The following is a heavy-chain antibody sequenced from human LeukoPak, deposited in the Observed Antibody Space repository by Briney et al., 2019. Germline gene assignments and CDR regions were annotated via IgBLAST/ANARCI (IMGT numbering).Heavy chain of an antibody. CDR2: IYYSGST. J-gene: IGHJ4*02. V-gene: IGHV4-59*12. Sequence: SETLSLTCTVSGGSISSYYWSWIRQPPGKGLEWIGYIYYSGSTNYNPSLKSRVTMSVDTSKNQFSLKLSSVTAADTAVYYCARVRRGSGYLYFDYWGQGTLVTVSS. CDR1: GGSISSYY. CDR3: ARVRRGSGYLYFDY. D-gene: IGHD3-22*01.